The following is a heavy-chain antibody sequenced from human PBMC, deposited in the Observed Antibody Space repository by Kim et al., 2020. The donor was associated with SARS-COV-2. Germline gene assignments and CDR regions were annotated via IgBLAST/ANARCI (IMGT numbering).Heavy chain of an antibody. J-gene: IGHJ3*02. D-gene: IGHD6-13*01. V-gene: IGHV3-30-3*01. CDR2: ISYDGSNK. CDR3: VGGYSSSPGAFDI. Sequence: GGSLRLSCAASGFTFSSYAMHWVRQAPGKGLEWVAVISYDGSNKYYADSVKGRFTISRDNSKNTLYLQMNSLRAEDTAVYYCVGGYSSSPGAFDIWGQGTMVTVSS. CDR1: GFTFSSYA.